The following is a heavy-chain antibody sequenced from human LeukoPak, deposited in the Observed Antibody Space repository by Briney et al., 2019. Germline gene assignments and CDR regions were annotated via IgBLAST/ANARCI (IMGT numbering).Heavy chain of an antibody. V-gene: IGHV4-4*07. Sequence: SETLSLTCTVSGGSISSYYWSWIRQPAVKGLEWIGRIYTSGSTNYNPSLKSRVTMSVDTSKNQFSLKLSSVTAADTAVYYCSGLRYYYYGMDVWGQGTTVTVSS. J-gene: IGHJ6*02. CDR1: GGSISSYY. CDR2: IYTSGST. D-gene: IGHD3-16*01. CDR3: SGLRYYYYGMDV.